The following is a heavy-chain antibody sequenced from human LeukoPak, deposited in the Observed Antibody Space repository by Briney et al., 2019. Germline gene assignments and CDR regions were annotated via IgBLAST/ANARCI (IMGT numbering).Heavy chain of an antibody. Sequence: GGSLRLSCAASGFTFSSYGMHWVRQAPGKGLEWVAVIWYDGSNKYYADSVKGRFTISRDNSKNTLYLQMNSLRAEDTAVYYCAKEPLAYCGGDCQSAYFDYWGQRTLVTVSS. CDR1: GFTFSSYG. V-gene: IGHV3-33*06. D-gene: IGHD2-21*02. CDR3: AKEPLAYCGGDCQSAYFDY. CDR2: IWYDGSNK. J-gene: IGHJ4*02.